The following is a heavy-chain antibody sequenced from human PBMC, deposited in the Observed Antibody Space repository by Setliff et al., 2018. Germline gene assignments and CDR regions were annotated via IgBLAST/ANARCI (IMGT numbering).Heavy chain of an antibody. CDR2: IQSTGNT. CDR3: AGTPALGTSWLSPFDY. CDR1: GESFSNNY. Sequence: SETLSLTCSVYGESFSNNYWSWIRQPAGKGLEWIGLIQSTGNTNYNPSLQSRVTISIDTSKNQFSLKMSSVTAADTAMYYCAGTPALGTSWLSPFDYWGQGTLVTVSS. D-gene: IGHD5-12*01. V-gene: IGHV4-4*07. J-gene: IGHJ4*02.